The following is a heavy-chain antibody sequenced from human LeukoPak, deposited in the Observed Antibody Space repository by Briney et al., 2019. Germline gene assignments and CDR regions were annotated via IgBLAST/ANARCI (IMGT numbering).Heavy chain of an antibody. D-gene: IGHD1-26*01. Sequence: SETLSLTCTVSGGSISSGDYYWSWIRQPPGKGLEWIGYIYYSGSTYHNPSLKSRVTISVDTSKNQFSLKLSSVTAADTAVYYCARGVRGSYYDAFDIWGQGTMVTVSS. J-gene: IGHJ3*02. CDR3: ARGVRGSYYDAFDI. V-gene: IGHV4-30-4*01. CDR1: GGSISSGDYY. CDR2: IYYSGST.